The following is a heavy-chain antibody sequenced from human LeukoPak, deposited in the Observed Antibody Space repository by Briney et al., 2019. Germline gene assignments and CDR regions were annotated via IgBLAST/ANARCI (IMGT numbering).Heavy chain of an antibody. J-gene: IGHJ6*02. CDR2: INAGNGNT. D-gene: IGHD3-3*01. Sequence: ASVKVSCKASGYTFTSYAMHWVRQAPGQRLEWMGWINAGNGNTKYSQKFQGRVTITRDTSASTAYMELCSLRSEDTAVYYCAREPLDFWSGYYYYGMDVWGQGTTVTVSS. CDR3: AREPLDFWSGYYYYGMDV. CDR1: GYTFTSYA. V-gene: IGHV1-3*01.